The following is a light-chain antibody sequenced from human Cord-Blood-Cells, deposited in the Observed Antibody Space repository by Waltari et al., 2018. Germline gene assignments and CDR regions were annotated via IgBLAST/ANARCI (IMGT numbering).Light chain of an antibody. CDR2: RNN. J-gene: IGLJ3*02. Sequence: QSVLTQPPSASGTPGPRVTISCSGSSTKIGSNYAYWYQQLPGTAPKLLIYRNNQRPSGVPDRFSGSKSGTSASLAISGLRSEDEADYYCAAWDDSLSGRVFGGGTKLTVL. CDR1: STKIGSNY. V-gene: IGLV1-47*01. CDR3: AAWDDSLSGRV.